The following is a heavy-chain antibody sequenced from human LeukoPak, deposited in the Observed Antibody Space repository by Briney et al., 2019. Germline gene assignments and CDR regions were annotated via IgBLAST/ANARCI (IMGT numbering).Heavy chain of an antibody. D-gene: IGHD2-15*01. CDR1: GYSFPSYW. V-gene: IGHV5-51*01. J-gene: IGHJ5*02. CDR3: ARGRAVVAATNWFDP. CDR2: IYPGDSDT. Sequence: GESLKISCKGPGYSFPSYWLGWVRPRPGKGLEWMGIIYPGDSDTRYSPSFQGQVTISADKSISTAYLQWSSLKASDTAMYYCARGRAVVAATNWFDPWGQGTLVTVSS.